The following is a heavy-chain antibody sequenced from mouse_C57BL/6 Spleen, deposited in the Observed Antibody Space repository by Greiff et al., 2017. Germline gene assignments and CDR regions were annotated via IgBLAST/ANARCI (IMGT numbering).Heavy chain of an antibody. CDR2: IHPNSGST. J-gene: IGHJ2*01. D-gene: IGHD1-1*01. Sequence: QVQLKQPGAELVKPGASVKLSCKASGYTFTSYWMHWVKQRPGQGLEWIGMIHPNSGSTNYNEKFKSKATLTVDKSSSTAYMQLSSLTSEDSAVYYYAIPLHYYGSSYFDSWGQGTTLTVSS. CDR1: GYTFTSYW. CDR3: AIPLHYYGSSYFDS. V-gene: IGHV1-64*01.